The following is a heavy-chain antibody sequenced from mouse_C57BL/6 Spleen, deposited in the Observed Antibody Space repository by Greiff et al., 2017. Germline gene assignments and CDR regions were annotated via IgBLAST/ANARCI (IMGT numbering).Heavy chain of an antibody. V-gene: IGHV14-2*01. CDR3: ARNRGDYEEFAY. J-gene: IGHJ3*01. D-gene: IGHD2-4*01. CDR2: IDPEDGET. CDR1: GFNIKDYY. Sequence: EVQLQQSGAELVKPGASVKLSCTASGFNIKDYYMHWVKQRTEQGLEWIGRIDPEDGETKYAPKFQGKATITADTSSNTAYLPLSSLTSEDTAVYYCARNRGDYEEFAYWGQGTLVTVSA.